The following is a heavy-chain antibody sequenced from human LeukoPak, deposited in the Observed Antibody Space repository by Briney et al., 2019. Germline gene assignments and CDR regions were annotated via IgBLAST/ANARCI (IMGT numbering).Heavy chain of an antibody. Sequence: ASVKVSCKASGYTFTNYYMHWVRQAPGQGLEWMGIINPSRDSTIYAQKFQGRVTMTRDTSTSTVYMELSSLRSDDTAVYYCAREWGRDGWFDPWGQGTLVTVSS. V-gene: IGHV1-46*01. CDR3: AREWGRDGWFDP. J-gene: IGHJ5*02. D-gene: IGHD5-24*01. CDR2: INPSRDST. CDR1: GYTFTNYY.